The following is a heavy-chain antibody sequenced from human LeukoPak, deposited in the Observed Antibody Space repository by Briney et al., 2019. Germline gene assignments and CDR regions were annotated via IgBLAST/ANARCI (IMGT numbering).Heavy chain of an antibody. V-gene: IGHV3-7*01. CDR3: ARLVTRDLTGYLRTDYFDY. CDR2: IKQDGSEK. Sequence: GGSLRLSCAASGFTFSSYWMSWVRQAPGKGLEWVANIKQDGSEKYYVDSVKGRFTISRDNAKNSLYLQMNSLRAEDTAVYYCARLVTRDLTGYLRTDYFDYWGQGTLVTVFS. J-gene: IGHJ4*02. D-gene: IGHD3-9*01. CDR1: GFTFSSYW.